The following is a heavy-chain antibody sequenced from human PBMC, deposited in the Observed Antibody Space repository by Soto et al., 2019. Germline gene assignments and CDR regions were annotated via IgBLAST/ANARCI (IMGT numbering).Heavy chain of an antibody. CDR2: IYYRGST. J-gene: IGHJ6*03. CDR1: GGSISRSSYY. V-gene: IGHV4-39*01. Sequence: QLQLQESGPGLVKPSETLSLTCTVSGGSISRSSYYWGWIRQPPGKGLEWIGTIYYRGSTYYNPSLKSRVTISVDTSKNQFSLKLSSVTAADTAVYYCARSVAGGLLWFGELKDYSYYMDVWGKGTTVTVSS. D-gene: IGHD3-10*01. CDR3: ARSVAGGLLWFGELKDYSYYMDV.